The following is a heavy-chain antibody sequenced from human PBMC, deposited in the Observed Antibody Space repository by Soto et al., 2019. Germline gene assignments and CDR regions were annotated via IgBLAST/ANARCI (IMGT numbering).Heavy chain of an antibody. D-gene: IGHD1-7*01. Sequence: SETLSLTCAVYGGSFSGYYWSWIRQPPGKGLEWIGEINHSGSTNYNPSLKSRVTISVDTSKNQFSLKLSSVTAADTAVYYCARGRGITGTRYYYYGMDVWGQGTTAPVSS. V-gene: IGHV4-34*01. J-gene: IGHJ6*02. CDR2: INHSGST. CDR3: ARGRGITGTRYYYYGMDV. CDR1: GGSFSGYY.